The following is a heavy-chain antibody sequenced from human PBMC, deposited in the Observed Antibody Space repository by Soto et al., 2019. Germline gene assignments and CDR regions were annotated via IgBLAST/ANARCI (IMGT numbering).Heavy chain of an antibody. CDR3: VSFGAIGS. CDR2: IKEDGSRK. Sequence: PGGSLRLSCAASDVIFSDYWIAWVRKAPGKGLEWVDNIKEDGSRKYYMESAKGRITISRDHAKNSLFLQMNSLRVEATAVYYCVSFGAIGSWGEGTLVTVSS. J-gene: IGHJ4*02. CDR1: DVIFSDYW. D-gene: IGHD1-26*01. V-gene: IGHV3-7*01.